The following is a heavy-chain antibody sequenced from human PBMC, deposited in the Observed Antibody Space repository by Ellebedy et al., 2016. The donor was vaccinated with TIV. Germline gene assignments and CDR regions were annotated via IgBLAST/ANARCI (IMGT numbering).Heavy chain of an antibody. V-gene: IGHV3-69-1*02. Sequence: PGGSLRLSCEASGFTFSDYYMSWVRQAPGKGLEWVSSTSDFSAYRFYADSVKGRFTISRDNAKNSLYLQMDSLRAEDTAVYYCARFSRGAPFVDYLYYMDVWGKGTAVTVSS. CDR3: ARFSRGAPFVDYLYYMDV. CDR1: GFTFSDYY. J-gene: IGHJ6*03. D-gene: IGHD2-15*01. CDR2: TSDFSAYR.